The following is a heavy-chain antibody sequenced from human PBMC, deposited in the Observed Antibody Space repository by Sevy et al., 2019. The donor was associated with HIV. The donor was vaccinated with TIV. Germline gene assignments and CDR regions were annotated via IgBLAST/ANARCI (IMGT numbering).Heavy chain of an antibody. CDR2: IKPDGSDK. Sequence: GGSLRLSCAASGFSFSAYWMNWVRQAPGKGRGWVANIKPDGSDKHYVDSAEGRFTISRDNAKNLLYLQMTSLGVEYTAMYYCAQETFGRFDSWGQGTLVTVSS. J-gene: IGHJ4*02. V-gene: IGHV3-7*01. D-gene: IGHD1-26*01. CDR3: AQETFGRFDS. CDR1: GFSFSAYW.